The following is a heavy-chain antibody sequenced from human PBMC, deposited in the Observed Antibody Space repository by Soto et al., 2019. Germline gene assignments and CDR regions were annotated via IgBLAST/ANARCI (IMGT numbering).Heavy chain of an antibody. CDR1: GGTFSSYA. V-gene: IGHV1-69*01. CDR2: IIPIFGTA. J-gene: IGHJ6*02. CDR3: ARVTVTTPHVRRLGGMDV. Sequence: QVQLVQSGAEVKKPGSSVKVSCKASGGTFSSYAISWVRQAPGQGLEWMGGIIPIFGTANYAQKFQGRVTITADEPTSTAYMELSSLRSEDTAVYYCARVTVTTPHVRRLGGMDVWGQGTTVTVSS. D-gene: IGHD4-17*01.